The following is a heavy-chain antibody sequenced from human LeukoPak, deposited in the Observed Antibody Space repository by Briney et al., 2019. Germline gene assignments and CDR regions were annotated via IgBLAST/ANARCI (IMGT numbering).Heavy chain of an antibody. D-gene: IGHD3-10*01. J-gene: IGHJ6*03. CDR3: AREQHYGSGGYYYYYMDA. CDR1: GGSISSFY. V-gene: IGHV4-59*01. Sequence: SETLSLTCTVSGGSISSFYWSWIRQPPGKGLEWIGYIYYSGNTNYNPSLKSRVTISVDTSKNQFSLKLGSVTAADTAVYYCAREQHYGSGGYYYYYMDAWGKGTSVTVSS. CDR2: IYYSGNT.